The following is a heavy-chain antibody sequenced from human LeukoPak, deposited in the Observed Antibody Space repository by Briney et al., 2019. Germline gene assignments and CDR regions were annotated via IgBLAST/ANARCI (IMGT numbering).Heavy chain of an antibody. CDR2: MYHSGST. CDR3: ARDLGTAGRPNDN. CDR1: GGSISSYY. J-gene: IGHJ4*02. Sequence: SETLSLTCTVSGGSISSYYWSWIRKPPGKGREWIGEMYHSGSTNYNPSLKSRVTISVDKSKNQFSLKLSSVTAADTAVYFCARDLGTAGRPNDNWGQGTLVTVSS. D-gene: IGHD2-21*02. V-gene: IGHV4-59*12.